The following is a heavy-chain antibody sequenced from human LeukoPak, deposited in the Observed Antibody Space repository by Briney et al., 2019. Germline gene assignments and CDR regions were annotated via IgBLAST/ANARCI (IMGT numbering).Heavy chain of an antibody. J-gene: IGHJ4*02. CDR1: GGSFSGYY. Sequence: PSETLSLTCAVYGGSFSGYYWSWIRQPPGKGLEWIGEINHSGSTNYNPSLKSRVTISVDTSKNQFSLKLSSVTAADTAVYYCARGAAIAQWLGSFDYWGQGTLATVSS. CDR2: INHSGST. CDR3: ARGAAIAQWLGSFDY. V-gene: IGHV4-34*01. D-gene: IGHD6-19*01.